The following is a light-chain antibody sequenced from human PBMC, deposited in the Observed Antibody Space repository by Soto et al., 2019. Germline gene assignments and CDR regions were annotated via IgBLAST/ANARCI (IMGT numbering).Light chain of an antibody. J-gene: IGKJ2*01. CDR3: QQYGSSPNT. Sequence: EVVLTQSPGTLSLSPGERATLSCRASQSASSRYLAWYQQKPGQAPRLLIDGASSRATGIPDRFTGSGSGTDFPLTISRLESEDFAVYYCQQYGSSPNTFGQGTKLQIK. CDR2: GAS. V-gene: IGKV3-20*01. CDR1: QSASSRY.